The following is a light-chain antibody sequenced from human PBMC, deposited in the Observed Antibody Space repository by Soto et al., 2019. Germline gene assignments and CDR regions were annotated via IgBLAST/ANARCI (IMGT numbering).Light chain of an antibody. CDR2: DAS. J-gene: IGKJ1*01. Sequence: TSTVSASVGDRVTIPCRASQSISGWLAWYQQKPGKAPKLLIYDASSLNSGVPSRFSGSGSGTEFTLTISRLEPEDFAVYYCQQYGTSPRTFGQGTKVDIK. CDR3: QQYGTSPRT. CDR1: QSISGW. V-gene: IGKV1-5*01.